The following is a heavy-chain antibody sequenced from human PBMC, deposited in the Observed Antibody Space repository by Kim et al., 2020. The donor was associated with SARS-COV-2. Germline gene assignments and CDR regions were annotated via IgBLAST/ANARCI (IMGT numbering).Heavy chain of an antibody. V-gene: IGHV3-23*01. J-gene: IGHJ4*02. CDR1: GFTFNICA. CDR2: ISGSGDST. Sequence: GGSLRLSCAASGFTFNICAMSWVRQAPGKGLEWVSAISGSGDSTYYADSVKGRFTISRDNSKNTLYLQMNGLRAEDTAVYFCAKDGLLFRGQGTLVGVSS. CDR3: AKDGLLF.